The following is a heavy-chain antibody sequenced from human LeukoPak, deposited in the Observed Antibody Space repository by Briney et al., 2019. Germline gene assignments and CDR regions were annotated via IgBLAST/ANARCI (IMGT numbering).Heavy chain of an antibody. D-gene: IGHD3-22*01. CDR3: ARVDSSGYYYYFDY. J-gene: IGHJ4*02. CDR2: ISSSSSYI. CDR1: GFTFSSYS. V-gene: IGHV3-21*04. Sequence: PGGSLRLSCAASGFTFSSYSMNWVRQAPGKGLEWVSSISSSSSYIYYADSVKGRFTISRDNAKNSLYLQMNSLRAEDTALYYCARVDSSGYYYYFDYWGQGTLVTVSS.